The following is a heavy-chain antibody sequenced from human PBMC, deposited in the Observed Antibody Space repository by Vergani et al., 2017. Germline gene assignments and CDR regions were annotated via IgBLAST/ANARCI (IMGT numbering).Heavy chain of an antibody. V-gene: IGHV5-51*01. J-gene: IGHJ4*02. CDR3: ARHGTYYYDSSGYYSLDD. CDR2: IYPGDSDT. D-gene: IGHD3-22*01. CDR1: GYSFTSYW. Sequence: EVQLVPSGAEVKKPGESLKISCKGSGYSFTSYWIGWVRQMPGKGLEWWGIIYPGDSDTRYSPSFQGQVTISADKSISTAYLQWSSLKASDTAMYYCARHGTYYYDSSGYYSLDDWGQGTLVTVSS.